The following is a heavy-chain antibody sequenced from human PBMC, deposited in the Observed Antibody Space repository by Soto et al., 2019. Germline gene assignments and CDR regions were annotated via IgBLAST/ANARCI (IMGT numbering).Heavy chain of an antibody. J-gene: IGHJ5*02. CDR3: ARENYGDYLNWFDP. V-gene: IGHV3-48*02. CDR2: ISSSGSTI. D-gene: IGHD4-17*01. Sequence: GGSLRLSCAASGFTFSSYSMNWVRQAPGKGLEWVSYISSSGSTIYYADSVKGRFTISRDNAKNSLYLQMNSLRDEDTAVYYCARENYGDYLNWFDPWGQGTLVTVSS. CDR1: GFTFSSYS.